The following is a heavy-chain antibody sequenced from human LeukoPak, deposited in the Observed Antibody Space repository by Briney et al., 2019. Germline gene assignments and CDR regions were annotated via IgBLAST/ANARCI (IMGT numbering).Heavy chain of an antibody. D-gene: IGHD5-18*01. CDR1: GSTFSDYY. CDR3: ARDHPTDTAMLGGDY. CDR2: ISSSSSYT. V-gene: IGHV3-11*06. J-gene: IGHJ4*02. Sequence: GGSLRLSCAASGSTFSDYYMSWIRQAPGKGLEWVSYISSSSSYTNYADSVKGRFTISRDNAKNSLYLQMNSLRAEDTAVYYCARDHPTDTAMLGGDYWGQGTLVTVSS.